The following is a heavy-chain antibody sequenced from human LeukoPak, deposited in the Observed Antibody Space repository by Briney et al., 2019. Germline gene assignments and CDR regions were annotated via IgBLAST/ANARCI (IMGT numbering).Heavy chain of an antibody. CDR1: GYTFTGHY. V-gene: IGHV1-2*02. Sequence: ASVNVSCKASGYTFTGHYMHWVRQAPGQGLEWMGLINPNSGGTNYTQKFQGRVTMTRDTSTSTVYMELSSLRSEDTAVYYCARDFASGSYYNSPDYWGQGTLVTVSS. D-gene: IGHD3-10*01. CDR3: ARDFASGSYYNSPDY. CDR2: INPNSGGT. J-gene: IGHJ4*02.